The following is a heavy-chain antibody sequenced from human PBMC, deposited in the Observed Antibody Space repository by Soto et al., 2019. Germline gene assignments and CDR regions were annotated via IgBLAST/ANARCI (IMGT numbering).Heavy chain of an antibody. CDR1: GFIFSSYA. CDR2: ISGSGGTA. D-gene: IGHD6-19*01. CDR3: ANLAGGWYEAFGI. J-gene: IGHJ3*02. V-gene: IGHV3-23*01. Sequence: EGQLLESGGGLVQPGGSLRLSCAASGFIFSSYAMTWVRQAPGKGLEWVSSISGSGGTAYYADSVKGRFTISRDNSRNTLDLQINSLRAEDTAVYYCANLAGGWYEAFGIWVQGTIVTVSS.